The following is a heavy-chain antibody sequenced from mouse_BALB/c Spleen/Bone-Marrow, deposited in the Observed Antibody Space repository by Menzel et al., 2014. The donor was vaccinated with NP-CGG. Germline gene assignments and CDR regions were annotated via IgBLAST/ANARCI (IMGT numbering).Heavy chain of an antibody. Sequence: DVMLVESGGGLVQPGGSLKLSCAASGFDFSRYWMSWVRQAPGKGLQWIGEINPESNTINYSPSLKDKFIISRDNAKNTLYLQMSKVKSEDAALYCCARLGYYGWFAYWGQGTLVTDSA. CDR1: GFDFSRYW. CDR3: ARLGYYGWFAY. CDR2: INPESNTI. D-gene: IGHD2-3*01. V-gene: IGHV4-1*02. J-gene: IGHJ3*01.